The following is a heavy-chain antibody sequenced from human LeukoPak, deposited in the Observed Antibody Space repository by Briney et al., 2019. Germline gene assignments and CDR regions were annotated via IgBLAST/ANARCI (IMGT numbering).Heavy chain of an antibody. CDR3: ARLIPYSYGLAPIDY. Sequence: RGSLRLSCAASGFTVSSNYMSWVRQAPGKGLEWVSVIYSGGNTYYADSVKGRFTISRDNSKNTLSLQMNSLKAEDTAVYYCARLIPYSYGLAPIDYWGQGTLVTVSS. J-gene: IGHJ4*02. V-gene: IGHV3-66*04. D-gene: IGHD5-18*01. CDR2: IYSGGNT. CDR1: GFTVSSNY.